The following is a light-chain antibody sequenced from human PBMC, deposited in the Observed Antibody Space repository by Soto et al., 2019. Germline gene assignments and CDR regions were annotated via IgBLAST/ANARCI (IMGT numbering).Light chain of an antibody. CDR2: DAS. V-gene: IGKV3-11*01. CDR1: QSVSSY. J-gene: IGKJ1*01. Sequence: EIVLTQSPATLSLSPGERATLSCRAGQSVSSYLAWYQHKPGQGPRLLIYDASKRATGLPARFSGSGSGTDFTLTISSLEPEDFAVYYCQQRSYWPITFGQGTKVDIK. CDR3: QQRSYWPIT.